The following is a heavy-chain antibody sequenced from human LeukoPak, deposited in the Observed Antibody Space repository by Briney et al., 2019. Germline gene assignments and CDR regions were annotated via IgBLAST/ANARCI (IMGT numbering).Heavy chain of an antibody. CDR1: GDSLTSNF. Sequence: PSETLSLTCNVSGDSLTSNFWSWIRQTPGKGLEWIGYVFRSGTTNYSPSLKSRVTISLDTSKKQIYLRLASVTAADTALYYCARRMATVTDAFDIWGRGTMVSVSS. D-gene: IGHD5-24*01. CDR2: VFRSGTT. V-gene: IGHV4-4*08. J-gene: IGHJ3*02. CDR3: ARRMATVTDAFDI.